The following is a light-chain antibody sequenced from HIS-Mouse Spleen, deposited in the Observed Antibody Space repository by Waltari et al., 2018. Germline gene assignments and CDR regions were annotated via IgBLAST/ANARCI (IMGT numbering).Light chain of an antibody. CDR1: QSISSY. J-gene: IGKJ2*01. CDR3: QQSYSTPNT. CDR2: AAS. Sequence: DIQMPQSPSSLSASVGDIVTITCRASQSISSYLNWYQQKPGKAPKLLIYAASSLQSGVPSRFSGSGSGTDFTLTISSLQPEDFATYYCQQSYSTPNTFGQGTKLEIK. V-gene: IGKV1-39*01.